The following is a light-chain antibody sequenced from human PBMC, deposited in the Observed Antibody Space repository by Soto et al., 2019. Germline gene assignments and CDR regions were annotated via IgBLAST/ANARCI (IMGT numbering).Light chain of an antibody. CDR2: QTS. V-gene: IGKV3-11*01. CDR3: HQRQSWPRT. CDR1: QSVSSY. J-gene: IGKJ1*01. Sequence: EIVLTQSPATLSLSPGERSTLSCRASQSVSSYLAWYQQKPGQAPRLLIYQTSLRAAGIPARFSASGSGTDFTLTVSDVQPEDFALYYCHQRQSWPRTFGQGTTGDIK.